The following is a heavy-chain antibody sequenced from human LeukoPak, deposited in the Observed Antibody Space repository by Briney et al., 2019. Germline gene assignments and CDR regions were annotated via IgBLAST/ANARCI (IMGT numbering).Heavy chain of an antibody. CDR3: ASVGWGVFDY. D-gene: IGHD3-10*01. J-gene: IGHJ4*02. V-gene: IGHV4-38-2*02. CDR1: GYSISSGYY. Sequence: PSETLSLTCTVSGYSISSGYYWGWIRQPPGKGLEWIGSIYYSGSTYYNPSLKSRVTISVDTSKNQFSLKLSSVTAADTAVYYCASVGWGVFDYWGQGTLVTVSS. CDR2: IYYSGST.